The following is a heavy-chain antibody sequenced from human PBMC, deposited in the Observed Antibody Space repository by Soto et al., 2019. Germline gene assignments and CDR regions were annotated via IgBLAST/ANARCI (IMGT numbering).Heavy chain of an antibody. D-gene: IGHD1-26*01. Sequence: GGSLRLSCAASGFTFSSYGMHWVRQAPGKGLEWVAVISYDGSNKYYADSVKGRFTISRDNSKNTLYLQMNSLRAEDTAVYYCAKSPEIKVWGSYPINYYYGMDVWGQGTTVTVSS. CDR1: GFTFSSYG. J-gene: IGHJ6*02. CDR3: AKSPEIKVWGSYPINYYYGMDV. CDR2: ISYDGSNK. V-gene: IGHV3-30*18.